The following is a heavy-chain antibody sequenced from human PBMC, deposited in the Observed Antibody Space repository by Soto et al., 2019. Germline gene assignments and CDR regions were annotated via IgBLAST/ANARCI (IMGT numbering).Heavy chain of an antibody. CDR3: ARVARYSSSWYEDY. V-gene: IGHV4-31*02. CDR2: IYYSGST. J-gene: IGHJ4*02. D-gene: IGHD6-13*01. CDR1: GGSISSGGYY. Sequence: ASETLSLTCTVSGGSISSGGYYWSWIRQHPGKGLEWIGYIYYSGSTYYNPSLKSRVTISVDTSKNQFSLKLSSVTAADTAVYYCARVARYSSSWYEDYWGQGTLVTVSS.